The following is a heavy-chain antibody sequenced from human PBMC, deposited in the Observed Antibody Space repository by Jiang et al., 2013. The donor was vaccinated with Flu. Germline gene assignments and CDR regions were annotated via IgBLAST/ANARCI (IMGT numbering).Heavy chain of an antibody. V-gene: IGHV6-1*01. CDR3: ARDPTEYQLLLNAFDI. D-gene: IGHD2-2*01. CDR2: TYYRSKWYN. J-gene: IGHJ3*02. Sequence: QTLSLTCAISGDSVSSNSAAWNWIRQSPSRGLEWLGRTYYRSKWYNDYAVSVKSRITINPDTSKNQFSLQLNSVTPEDTAVYYCARDPTEYQLLLNAFDIWGQGTMVTVSS. CDR1: GDSVSSNSAA.